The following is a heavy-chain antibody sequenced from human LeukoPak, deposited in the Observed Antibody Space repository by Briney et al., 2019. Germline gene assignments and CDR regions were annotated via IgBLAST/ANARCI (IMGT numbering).Heavy chain of an antibody. CDR1: GFTFGDYA. CDR2: IRSKAYGGTT. V-gene: IGHV3-49*04. Sequence: PGRSLRLSCTASGFTFGDYAMSRVRQAPGKGLEWVGFIRSKAYGGTTEYAASVKGRFTISRDDSKSIAYLQMNSLKTEDTAVYYCTSRRGYSYGYYFDYWGQGTLVTVFS. D-gene: IGHD5-18*01. J-gene: IGHJ4*02. CDR3: TSRRGYSYGYYFDY.